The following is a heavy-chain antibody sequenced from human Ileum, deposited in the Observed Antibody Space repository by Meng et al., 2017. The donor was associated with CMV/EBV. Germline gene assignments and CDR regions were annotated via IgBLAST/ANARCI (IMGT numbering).Heavy chain of an antibody. V-gene: IGHV3-21*06. CDR3: TRDLNYNLDY. Sequence: EVRLVVAGGNRAKPGGSLRLSCAASGFAFGDYPRNWVRQAPGKGLECISSINHDATRVYYADSVKGRFTISRDNAKSSVFLQMIGLRVEDSAVYYCTRDLNYNLDYWGQGALVTVS. J-gene: IGHJ4*02. D-gene: IGHD1-1*01. CDR1: GFAFGDYP. CDR2: INHDATRV.